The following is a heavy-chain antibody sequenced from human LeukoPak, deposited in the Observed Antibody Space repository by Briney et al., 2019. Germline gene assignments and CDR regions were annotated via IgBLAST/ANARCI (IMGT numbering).Heavy chain of an antibody. CDR2: IYYSGST. CDR1: GGSISSSSYY. D-gene: IGHD3-22*01. Sequence: SETLSLTCTVSGGSISSSSYYWGWIRQPPGKGLEWIGSIYYSGSTYYNPSLKSRVTISVDTSKNQFSLKLSSVTAADTAVYYCASTLSYDSSGYYYGDGAFDIWGQGTMVTVSS. J-gene: IGHJ3*02. V-gene: IGHV4-39*07. CDR3: ASTLSYDSSGYYYGDGAFDI.